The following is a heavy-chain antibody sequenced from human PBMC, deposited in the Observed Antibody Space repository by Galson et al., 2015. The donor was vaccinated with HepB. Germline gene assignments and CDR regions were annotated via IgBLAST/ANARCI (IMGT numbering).Heavy chain of an antibody. CDR2: IIGNGGTA. J-gene: IGHJ3*02. CDR3: ARRCGGDCHDAYDI. Sequence: SLRLSCAASGFTFSSYAMTWVRQAPGKGLEWVSVIIGNGGTAYYADSVKGRFTISRDNSKNTLFLQMNSLRAEDTAVYSCARRCGGDCHDAYDIWGQGTMVTVSS. V-gene: IGHV3-23*01. CDR1: GFTFSSYA. D-gene: IGHD2-21*02.